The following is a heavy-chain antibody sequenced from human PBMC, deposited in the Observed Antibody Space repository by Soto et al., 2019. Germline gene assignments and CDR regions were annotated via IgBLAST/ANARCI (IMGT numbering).Heavy chain of an antibody. CDR2: CRSRADNYAT. Sequence: EVQLVESGGGLVQPGGSLRLSCATSGITFSDHDMDLFRQATGKGLEWLGRCRSRADNYATELAASGKGRFTFSRDDAKSSLSLKMRSLKTGDTAMYYCVLWGRGLINYWGQGTLVTVSS. V-gene: IGHV3-72*01. D-gene: IGHD3-10*01. CDR1: GITFSDHD. CDR3: VLWGRGLINY. J-gene: IGHJ4*02.